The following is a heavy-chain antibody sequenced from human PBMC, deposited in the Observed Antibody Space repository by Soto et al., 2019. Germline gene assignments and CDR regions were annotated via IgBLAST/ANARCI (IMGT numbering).Heavy chain of an antibody. CDR2: IIPIFGTA. D-gene: IGHD3-10*01. CDR3: ATSYGSGYRAFDF. Sequence: GASVKVSCKASGYTFTDYDISWVRQAPGQGLEWMGGIIPIFGTANYAQKFQGRVTMTADKSTSTAYMELSGLRSEDTAIYYCATSYGSGYRAFDFWGQGALVTVSS. CDR1: GYTFTDYD. V-gene: IGHV1-69*06. J-gene: IGHJ4*02.